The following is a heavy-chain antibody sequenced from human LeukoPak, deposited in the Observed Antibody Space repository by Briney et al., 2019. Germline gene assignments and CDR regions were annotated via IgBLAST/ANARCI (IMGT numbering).Heavy chain of an antibody. CDR3: AREWFGELKGFDP. CDR2: IYYTGTT. D-gene: IGHD3-10*01. CDR1: GDSFGSGHYY. Sequence: MPSETLSLTCTVSGDSFGSGHYYWSWIRQSPGKGLEWIGYIYYTGTTYYNPSLESRITISIDTSRDQFSLKLRSVTAADTAVYYCAREWFGELKGFDPWGQGTLVTVSS. J-gene: IGHJ5*01. V-gene: IGHV4-30-4*01.